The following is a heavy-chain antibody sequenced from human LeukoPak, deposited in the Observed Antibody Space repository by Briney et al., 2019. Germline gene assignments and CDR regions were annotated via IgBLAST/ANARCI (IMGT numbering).Heavy chain of an antibody. D-gene: IGHD1-26*01. CDR3: ARGDGSPSGILYYGMDV. Sequence: SETLSLTCTVSGGAISTYYWSWIRQTPGMGLEWIGYIYYTGSTNYNPSLKIRVTISVDTSKNQFSLNLSSVTAADTAVYYCARGDGSPSGILYYGMDVWGQGTTVTVSS. CDR1: GGAISTYY. V-gene: IGHV4-59*08. J-gene: IGHJ6*02. CDR2: IYYTGST.